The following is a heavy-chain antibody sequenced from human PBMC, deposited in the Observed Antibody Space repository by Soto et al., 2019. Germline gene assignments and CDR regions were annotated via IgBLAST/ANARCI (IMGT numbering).Heavy chain of an antibody. D-gene: IGHD3-22*01. V-gene: IGHV1-58*01. CDR3: AAVPYYYDTSGTYFDY. CDR1: GFTFPSSA. Sequence: QMQLVQSGPEVKKPGTSVKVSCKASGFTFPSSAVQWVRQARGQRLEWIARIVVGSGNTNYAQKFQERLTISRDMSTSTAYMELSSLRSEDTDVYYCAAVPYYYDTSGTYFDYWGQGTLVTVSS. CDR2: IVVGSGNT. J-gene: IGHJ4*02.